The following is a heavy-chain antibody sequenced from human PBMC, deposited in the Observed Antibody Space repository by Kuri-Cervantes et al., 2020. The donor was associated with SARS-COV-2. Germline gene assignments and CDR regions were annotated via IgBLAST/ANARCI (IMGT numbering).Heavy chain of an antibody. CDR3: VRVLGTNWNDTGDAFDI. CDR2: IKPSGGRT. CDR1: GYTFTSYY. V-gene: IGHV1-46*01. J-gene: IGHJ3*02. Sequence: ASVKVSCKASGYTFTSYYMHWVRQAPGQGLEWMGIIKPSGGRTSYAQKFQGRVTMTRDTSTSTAYMELSSLRSEDTAVYYCVRVLGTNWNDTGDAFDIWGQGTMVTASS. D-gene: IGHD1-20*01.